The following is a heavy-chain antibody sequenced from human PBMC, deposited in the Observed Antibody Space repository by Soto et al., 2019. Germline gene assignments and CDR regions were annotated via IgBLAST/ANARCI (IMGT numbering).Heavy chain of an antibody. D-gene: IGHD2-15*01. CDR3: ARNPKLGGHFDY. Sequence: ETLSLTCAVYGGSFSGYYWSWIRQPPGKGLEWIGEINHIGSTNNNPSLKSRVTTSVDTSKKQFSLKLSSVTAADTAVHYCARNPKLGGHFDYWGQGTLVSVSS. J-gene: IGHJ4*02. CDR2: INHIGST. V-gene: IGHV4-34*01. CDR1: GGSFSGYY.